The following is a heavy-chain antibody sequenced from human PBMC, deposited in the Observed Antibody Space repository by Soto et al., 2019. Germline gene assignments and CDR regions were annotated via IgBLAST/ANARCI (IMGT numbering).Heavy chain of an antibody. Sequence: EVQLVESGGGLVQPGGSLRLSCAASGFTFSSYAMHWVRQAPGKGLEYVSAISSNGGSTYYANSVKGRFTISRDNSKNTLYLQMGSLRAEDMAVYYCARVGGYCSSTSCYLYNYMDVWGKGTTVTVSS. J-gene: IGHJ6*03. CDR2: ISSNGGST. CDR1: GFTFSSYA. CDR3: ARVGGYCSSTSCYLYNYMDV. V-gene: IGHV3-64*01. D-gene: IGHD2-2*01.